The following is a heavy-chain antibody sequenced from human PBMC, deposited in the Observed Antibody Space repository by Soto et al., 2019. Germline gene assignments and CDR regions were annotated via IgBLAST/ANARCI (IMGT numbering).Heavy chain of an antibody. D-gene: IGHD1-26*01. CDR1: GGSINSDH. CDR2: ISYSGNT. Sequence: SETLSLTCTVSGGSINSDHWSWIRQPPGEGPEWIGYISYSGNTDYNPSLKSLVTISVDTSKNQFSLKLSSVTAADTAVYYCARVLSGSSLFDYWGQGTLVTVSS. CDR3: ARVLSGSSLFDY. V-gene: IGHV4-59*01. J-gene: IGHJ4*02.